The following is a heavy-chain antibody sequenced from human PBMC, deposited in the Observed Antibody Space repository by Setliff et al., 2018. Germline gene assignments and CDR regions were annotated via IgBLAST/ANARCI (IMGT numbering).Heavy chain of an antibody. Sequence: ASVKVSCKASGYTFTSYAMNWVRQAPGQGLEWMGWISAYNGNTNYAQKLQGRVTMTTDTSTSTAYMELSSLRSEDTAVYYCASAHYYSGYIEYFQYWGQGTLVTVSS. V-gene: IGHV1-18*01. J-gene: IGHJ1*01. D-gene: IGHD5-12*01. CDR3: ASAHYYSGYIEYFQY. CDR1: GYTFTSYA. CDR2: ISAYNGNT.